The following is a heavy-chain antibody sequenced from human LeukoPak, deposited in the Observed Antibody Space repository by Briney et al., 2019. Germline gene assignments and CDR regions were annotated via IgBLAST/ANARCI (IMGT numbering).Heavy chain of an antibody. V-gene: IGHV1-46*01. CDR2: INPSGGST. D-gene: IGHD1-26*01. CDR1: GYTFTSYY. J-gene: IGHJ6*03. Sequence: ASVKVSCKASGYTFTSYYMHWVRQAPGQGLEWMGIINPSGGSTSYAQKFQGRVTMTRDMSTSTVYMELSSLRSEDTAVYYCARAEGATSQLWYYYYYMDVWGKGTTVTISS. CDR3: ARAEGATSQLWYYYYYMDV.